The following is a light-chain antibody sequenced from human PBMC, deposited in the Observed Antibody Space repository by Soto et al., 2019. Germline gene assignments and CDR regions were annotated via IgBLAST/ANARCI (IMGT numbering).Light chain of an antibody. V-gene: IGKV3-20*01. Sequence: EIVLTQSPGTLSLSPGERATLSCRASQSVSNNYLAWYQQKPGQAPRLLIYDASSRATGIPARFSGSGSGTDFTLTISSLEPEDFAVYYCQQYGSSPETFGQGTKVDIK. CDR2: DAS. CDR3: QQYGSSPET. J-gene: IGKJ1*01. CDR1: QSVSNNY.